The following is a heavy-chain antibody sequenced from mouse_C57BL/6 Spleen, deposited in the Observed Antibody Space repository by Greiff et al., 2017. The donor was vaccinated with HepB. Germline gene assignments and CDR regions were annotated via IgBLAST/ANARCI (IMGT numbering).Heavy chain of an antibody. CDR2: IYPGSGST. D-gene: IGHD2-3*01. J-gene: IGHJ2*01. CDR3: ARRGVYDPYFDY. CDR1: GYTFTSYW. V-gene: IGHV1-55*01. Sequence: QVQLQQPGAELVKPGASVKMSCKASGYTFTSYWITWVKQRPGQGLEWIGDIYPGSGSTNYNEKFKSKATLTVDTSSSTAYMQLSSLTSEDSAVYYCARRGVYDPYFDYWGQGTTLTVSS.